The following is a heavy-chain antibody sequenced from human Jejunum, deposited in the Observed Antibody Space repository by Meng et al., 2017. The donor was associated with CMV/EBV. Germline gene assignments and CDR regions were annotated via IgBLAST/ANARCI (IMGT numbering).Heavy chain of an antibody. V-gene: IGHV3-53*01. D-gene: IGHD4-23*01. Sequence: VASGFTVSSNYMSWVRQAPGKGLEWVSIIYSDGTTYYADSVKGRFTISRDKSKNTLDLQMNSLRAEDMAVYYCARVVKGGNYLDYWGQGTLVTVSS. CDR1: GFTVSSNY. CDR3: ARVVKGGNYLDY. J-gene: IGHJ4*02. CDR2: IYSDGTT.